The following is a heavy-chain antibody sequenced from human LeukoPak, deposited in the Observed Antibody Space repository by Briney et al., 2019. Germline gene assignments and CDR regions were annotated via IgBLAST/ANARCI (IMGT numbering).Heavy chain of an antibody. Sequence: SETLSLTCAVYGGSFSGYYWSWIRQPPGNGLEWIGEINHSGSTNYNPSLKSRVTISVDTSKNQFSLRLSSVTAADTAVYYCARVPSGDFWSGYWFDYWGQGTLVTVSS. J-gene: IGHJ4*02. CDR3: ARVPSGDFWSGYWFDY. V-gene: IGHV4-34*01. CDR1: GGSFSGYY. CDR2: INHSGST. D-gene: IGHD3-3*01.